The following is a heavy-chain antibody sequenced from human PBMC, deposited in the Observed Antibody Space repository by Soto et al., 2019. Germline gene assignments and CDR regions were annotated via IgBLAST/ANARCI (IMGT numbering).Heavy chain of an antibody. Sequence: GGSLRLSCTASGFTFGDYAMSWFRQAPGKGLEWVGFIRSKAYGGTTEYAASVKGRFTISRDDSKSIAYLQMNSLKTEDTAVYYCTRDLDRPIVGATTGDYWGQGTLVTVSS. CDR2: IRSKAYGGTT. J-gene: IGHJ4*02. V-gene: IGHV3-49*03. D-gene: IGHD1-26*01. CDR1: GFTFGDYA. CDR3: TRDLDRPIVGATTGDY.